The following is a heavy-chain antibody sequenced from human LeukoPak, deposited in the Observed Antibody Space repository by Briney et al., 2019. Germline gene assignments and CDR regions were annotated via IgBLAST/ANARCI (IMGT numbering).Heavy chain of an antibody. J-gene: IGHJ4*02. V-gene: IGHV3-30*18. CDR2: ISYEGSNK. CDR1: GFTFSSSG. CDR3: AKDMVVVVLVLAMDY. D-gene: IGHD2-15*01. Sequence: GGSLRLSCAVSGFTFSSSGIRWVRQPAGKGLEWVAVISYEGSNKYYADSVMGRFTISRDNYKHTRYLQMNSLRAEDTAVCYCAKDMVVVVLVLAMDYWGQGTLVTVSS.